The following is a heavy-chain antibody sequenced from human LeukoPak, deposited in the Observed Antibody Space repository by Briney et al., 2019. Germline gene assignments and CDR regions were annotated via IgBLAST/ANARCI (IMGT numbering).Heavy chain of an antibody. V-gene: IGHV4-59*01. J-gene: IGHJ4*02. Sequence: SETLSLTCTVSGGSISSYYWSWIRQPPGKGLEWIGYIYYSGSTNYNPSLKSRVTISVDTSKNQSSLKLSSVTAADTAVYYCARGGPLEPFDYWGQGTLVTVSS. CDR1: GGSISSYY. D-gene: IGHD1-14*01. CDR3: ARGGPLEPFDY. CDR2: IYYSGST.